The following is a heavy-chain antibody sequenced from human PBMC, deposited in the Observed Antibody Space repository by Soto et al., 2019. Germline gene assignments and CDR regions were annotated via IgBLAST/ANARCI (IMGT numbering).Heavy chain of an antibody. V-gene: IGHV1-18*01. CDR3: ARSPYTNSWYYFDY. D-gene: IGHD6-13*01. CDR1: GYTFTMYG. Sequence: QVQLVQSGAEVKKPGASVKVSCKTSGYTFTMYGISWVRQAPEQGLEWMGWISTYNGNTNAAQKFQGRVTMTTDTSTSTAYMELRSLRSDDTDVYYCARSPYTNSWYYFDYWGQGTLVTVSS. CDR2: ISTYNGNT. J-gene: IGHJ4*02.